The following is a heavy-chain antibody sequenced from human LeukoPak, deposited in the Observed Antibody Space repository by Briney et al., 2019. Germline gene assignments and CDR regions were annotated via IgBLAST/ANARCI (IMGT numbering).Heavy chain of an antibody. Sequence: ASVKVSCEASGYTFTSYYIHWVRQAPGQGLEWMGIIHPTTGRTTFAQKFQGRVTLTRDASTSTVYMELSSLRSEDTALYYCARDPLTYYDILTARGYFDYWGQGTLVTVAS. V-gene: IGHV1-46*01. CDR2: IHPTTGRT. D-gene: IGHD3-9*01. J-gene: IGHJ4*02. CDR3: ARDPLTYYDILTARGYFDY. CDR1: GYTFTSYY.